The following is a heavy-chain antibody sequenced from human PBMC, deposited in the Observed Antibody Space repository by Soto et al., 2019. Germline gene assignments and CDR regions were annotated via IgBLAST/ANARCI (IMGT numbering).Heavy chain of an antibody. CDR3: ARATRGNYGYPSSFDS. V-gene: IGHV4-39*07. CDR2: IYYSGRT. CDR1: SASITSSRYY. Sequence: SETLSLTCTVSSASITSSRYYWNWIRQPPGKGLEWIGNIYYSGRTYYNPSLKGRVTISVDTSRNQFSLKLSSVTAADTAVYYCARATRGNYGYPSSFDSWGQGTLVT. D-gene: IGHD3-10*01. J-gene: IGHJ4*02.